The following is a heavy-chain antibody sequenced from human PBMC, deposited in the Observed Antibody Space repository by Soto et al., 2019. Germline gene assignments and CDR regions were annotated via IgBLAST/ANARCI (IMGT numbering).Heavy chain of an antibody. CDR1: SFTFTSFA. D-gene: IGHD6-19*01. Sequence: EVELLESGGGLVQPGGSLRLSCVASSFTFTSFAMSWVRQAPGKGLEWLAAISVSGGATCYADSVKGRLTISRDNSKNAISMQMLSLRANNTDVYDCAIYDEAGIRIRGAFDYWGQGTQVTVSS. V-gene: IGHV3-23*01. CDR2: ISVSGGAT. J-gene: IGHJ4*02. CDR3: AIYDEAGIRIRGAFDY.